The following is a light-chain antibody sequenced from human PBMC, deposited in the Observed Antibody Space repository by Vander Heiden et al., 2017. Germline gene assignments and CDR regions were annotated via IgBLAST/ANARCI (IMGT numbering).Light chain of an antibody. CDR2: DTY. V-gene: IGLV1-51*01. J-gene: IGLJ3*02. CDR3: VAWDSSLSARL. CDR1: NSNIGNDF. Sequence: QSVLTQPPSVSAAPGQKVTIPCAGSNSNIGNDFVSWYQHLPRTALKLLIYDTYKRPSGIPDRFSASKSGTSATLDITGLQTGDEADYYCVAWDSSLSARLFGGGTKLTVL.